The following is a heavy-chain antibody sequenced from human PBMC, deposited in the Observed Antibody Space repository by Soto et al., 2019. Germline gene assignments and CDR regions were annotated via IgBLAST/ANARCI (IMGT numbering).Heavy chain of an antibody. D-gene: IGHD1-26*01. Sequence: LRLSCAASGFSFSSYEMNWVRQAPGKGLEWVSYISDGGGAIHYADSVKGRFTVSRDNAKSSLYLQMNSLRAEDTALYYCARDIGGGNWFDPWGQGTLVTVSS. V-gene: IGHV3-48*03. CDR2: ISDGGGAI. CDR1: GFSFSSYE. CDR3: ARDIGGGNWFDP. J-gene: IGHJ5*02.